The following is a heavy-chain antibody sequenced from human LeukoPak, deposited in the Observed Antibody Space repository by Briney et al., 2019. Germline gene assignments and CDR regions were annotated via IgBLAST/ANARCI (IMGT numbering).Heavy chain of an antibody. CDR2: INHSGST. J-gene: IGHJ6*03. CDR1: GGSISSYY. CDR3: ARRYYYYYYMDV. Sequence: SETLSLTCTVSGGSISSYYWSWIRQPPGKGLEWIGEINHSGSTNYNPSLKSRVTISVDTSKNQFSLKLSSVTAADTAVYYCARRYYYYYYMDVWGKGTTVTISS. V-gene: IGHV4-34*01.